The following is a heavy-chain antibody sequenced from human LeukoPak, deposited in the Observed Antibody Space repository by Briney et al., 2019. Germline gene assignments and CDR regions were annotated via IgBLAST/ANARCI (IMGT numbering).Heavy chain of an antibody. CDR2: INWNGGST. Sequence: PGGSLRLSCAASGFTFDDYVMSWVRQAPGKGLEWVSGINWNGGSTGYADSVKGRSTNSRDKAKTSLYLQMNSLRAEDTALYYCATHDCSSTSCFSYWGQGTLVTVSS. J-gene: IGHJ4*02. CDR1: GFTFDDYV. D-gene: IGHD2-2*01. V-gene: IGHV3-20*04. CDR3: ATHDCSSTSCFSY.